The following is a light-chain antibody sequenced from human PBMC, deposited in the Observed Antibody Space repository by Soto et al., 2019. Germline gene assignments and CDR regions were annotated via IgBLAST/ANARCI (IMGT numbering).Light chain of an antibody. CDR1: QSVSSTY. Sequence: EIVLTQSPGTLSLSPGERATLSCRASQSVSSTYLAWLQQKAGQAPRLLIHGASSRATGIPDRFSGIGSGTDFTRTISRLEPEDFAVYYCQQYGSSRWTFGQGTKLEIK. CDR2: GAS. CDR3: QQYGSSRWT. J-gene: IGKJ1*01. V-gene: IGKV3-20*01.